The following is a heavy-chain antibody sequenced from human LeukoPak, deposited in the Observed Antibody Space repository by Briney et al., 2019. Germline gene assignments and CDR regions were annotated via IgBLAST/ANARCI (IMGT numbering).Heavy chain of an antibody. D-gene: IGHD1/OR15-1a*01. CDR2: GYYSGST. CDR1: DDSIRNYF. Sequence: SETLSLTCIVSDDSIRNYFWNWIRQPPGKGLEWSGFGYYSGSTFYNPSLKSRVTISVDSSKNQFSLQLTSVTAADTAVYYCARWGEQTTLRAHAFDMWGHGTMVTVSS. J-gene: IGHJ3*02. V-gene: IGHV4-59*01. CDR3: ARWGEQTTLRAHAFDM.